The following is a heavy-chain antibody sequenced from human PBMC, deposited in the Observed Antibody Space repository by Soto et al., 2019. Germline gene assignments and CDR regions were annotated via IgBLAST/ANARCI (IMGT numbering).Heavy chain of an antibody. CDR3: ARLGSSSSWMVGYNWFDP. J-gene: IGHJ5*02. V-gene: IGHV4-34*01. CDR1: GGSFSGYH. Sequence: QVQLQQWGAGLLKPSETLSLTCAVYGGSFSGYHWSWIRQPPGKGLEWIGEINHSGSTNYNPSLKSRVTISVDTSKNHFSLKLSSVTAADTAVYYCARLGSSSSWMVGYNWFDPWGQGTLVTVSS. D-gene: IGHD6-6*01. CDR2: INHSGST.